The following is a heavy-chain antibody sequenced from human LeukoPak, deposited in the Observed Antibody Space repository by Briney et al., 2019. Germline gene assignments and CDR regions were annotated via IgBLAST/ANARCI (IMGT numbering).Heavy chain of an antibody. Sequence: GGSLRLSCVASGFTFSIFGMHWVRQAPGKGLEWVAVTSSDGSNKDYADSVKGRFTIDRDNSKNTLYLQMDSLRIEDTAVYYCAKKHSGSLTEAPDYWGQGTLVTVSS. CDR3: AKKHSGSLTEAPDY. CDR1: GFTFSIFG. J-gene: IGHJ4*02. V-gene: IGHV3-30*18. D-gene: IGHD3-3*02. CDR2: TSSDGSNK.